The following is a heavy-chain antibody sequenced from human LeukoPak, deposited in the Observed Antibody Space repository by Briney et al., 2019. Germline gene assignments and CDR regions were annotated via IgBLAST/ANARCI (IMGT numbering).Heavy chain of an antibody. CDR1: GFSFSSYG. CDR2: IRFDGSTK. J-gene: IGHJ4*02. Sequence: PGGSLRLSCAASGFSFSSYGMHWVRQAPGKGLEWVAFIRFDGSTKYYVDSVEGRFIISRDNSKNTLYLQMNGLRAEDTAVFYCARLMSTVTEGFDYWGQGTLVTVSS. V-gene: IGHV3-30*02. D-gene: IGHD4-11*01. CDR3: ARLMSTVTEGFDY.